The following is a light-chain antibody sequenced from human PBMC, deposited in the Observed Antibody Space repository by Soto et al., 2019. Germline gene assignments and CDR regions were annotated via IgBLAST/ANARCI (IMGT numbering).Light chain of an antibody. CDR2: DTS. Sequence: QAVVTQEPSLTVSPGGIVTLTCGSSTGAVTSGHYPYWFQQKPGQAPRTVIYDTSNKHSWTPARFSGSLLGGKAALTLSGAQPEDEAEYYCLLSYSGARVFGGGTKLTVL. CDR3: LLSYSGARV. V-gene: IGLV7-46*01. CDR1: TGAVTSGHY. J-gene: IGLJ3*02.